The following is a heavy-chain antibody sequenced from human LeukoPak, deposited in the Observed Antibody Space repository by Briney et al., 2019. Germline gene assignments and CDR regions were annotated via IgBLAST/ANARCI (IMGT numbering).Heavy chain of an antibody. Sequence: GGSLRLSCAASGFTFSSYGMHWVRHAPGKGLEGVAFIRYDGSNKYYADSVKGRFTISRDNSKNTLYLQMNSLRAEDTAGYYCAKRGGYCSSTSCYTFDYWGQGTLVTVSS. CDR2: IRYDGSNK. J-gene: IGHJ4*02. CDR1: GFTFSSYG. CDR3: AKRGGYCSSTSCYTFDY. D-gene: IGHD2-2*02. V-gene: IGHV3-30*02.